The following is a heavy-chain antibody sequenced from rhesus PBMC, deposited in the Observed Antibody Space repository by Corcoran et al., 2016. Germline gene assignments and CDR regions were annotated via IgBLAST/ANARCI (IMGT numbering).Heavy chain of an antibody. CDR1: GGSISSSNW. D-gene: IGHD2-2*01. CDR2: IYGSGGST. Sequence: QVQLQESGPAVVKPSETLSLTCAVSGGSISSSNWGSWIRQSPGKGLEWIGGIYGSGGSTEYNPSLKSRVTISQDTSQTQFSLKQSSVTAADTAVYYCARDHCTSTTCYAFYFDYWGQGVLVTVSS. J-gene: IGHJ4*01. V-gene: IGHV4-93*01. CDR3: ARDHCTSTTCYAFYFDY.